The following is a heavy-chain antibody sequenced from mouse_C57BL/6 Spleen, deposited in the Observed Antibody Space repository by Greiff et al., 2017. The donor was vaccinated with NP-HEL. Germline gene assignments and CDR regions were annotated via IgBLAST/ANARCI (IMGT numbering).Heavy chain of an antibody. CDR3: AYYYGSSPYYAMDY. D-gene: IGHD1-1*01. CDR1: GFTFSDYG. J-gene: IGHJ4*01. Sequence: VQLKESGGGLVKPGGSLKLSCAASGFTFSDYGMHWVRQAPEKGLEWVAYISSGSSTIYYADTVKGRFTISRDNAKNTLFLQMTSLRSEDTAMYYCAYYYGSSPYYAMDYWGQGTSVTVSS. CDR2: ISSGSSTI. V-gene: IGHV5-17*01.